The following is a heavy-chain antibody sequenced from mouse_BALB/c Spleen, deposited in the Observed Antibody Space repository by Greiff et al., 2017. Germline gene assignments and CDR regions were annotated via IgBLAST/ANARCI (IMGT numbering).Heavy chain of an antibody. CDR3: ARHGSFAY. CDR1: GFTFSSYT. J-gene: IGHJ3*01. Sequence: EVQRVESGGGLVQPGGSLKLSCAASGFTFSSYTMSWVRQTPEKRLEWVAYISNGGGSTYYPDTVKGRFTISRDNAKNTLYLQMSSLKSEDTAMYYCARHGSFAYWGQGTLVTVSA. CDR2: ISNGGGST. V-gene: IGHV5-12-2*01. D-gene: IGHD2-2*01.